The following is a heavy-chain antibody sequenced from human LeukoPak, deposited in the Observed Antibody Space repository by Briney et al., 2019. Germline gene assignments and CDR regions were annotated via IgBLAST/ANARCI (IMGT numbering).Heavy chain of an antibody. Sequence: GGSLRLSCAASGFTVSSNYMSWVRQAPGKGLEWVSVIYSGGSTYYADSVKGRFTISRDNSKNTLYLQMNSLRAEDTAVYYCARDRPACGGDCGMDVWGQGTTVTVSS. D-gene: IGHD2-21*01. CDR3: ARDRPACGGDCGMDV. V-gene: IGHV3-66*01. J-gene: IGHJ6*02. CDR2: IYSGGST. CDR1: GFTVSSNY.